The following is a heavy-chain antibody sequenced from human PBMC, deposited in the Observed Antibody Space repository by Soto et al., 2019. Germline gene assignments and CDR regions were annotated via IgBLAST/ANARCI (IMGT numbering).Heavy chain of an antibody. CDR2: ILVGGST. CDR3: AKATATGGGAFDI. D-gene: IGHD2-8*02. J-gene: IGHJ3*02. Sequence: PGESLKISCAASGFTCSSYDMSWVRQAPGKGLEWVSTILVGGSTHYPDSVKGRFTISRDNSKNTVFLQMNSLTAGDTAVYYCAKATATGGGAFDICGQGTMVTVSS. V-gene: IGHV3-23*01. CDR1: GFTCSSYD.